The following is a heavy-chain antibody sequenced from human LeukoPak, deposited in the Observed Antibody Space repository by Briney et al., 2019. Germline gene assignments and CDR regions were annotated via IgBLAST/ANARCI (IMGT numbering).Heavy chain of an antibody. D-gene: IGHD3-10*01. V-gene: IGHV3-74*01. J-gene: IGHJ4*02. Sequence: GGSLRLSCAASGFTFSNYWTHWVRQVPGKGLVWVSLINTDGSSTSYADSVKGRFTISRDNANNTVYLQMNSLRAEDTAVYYCARDFRGLSWYFDYWGQGSLVIVSS. CDR3: ARDFRGLSWYFDY. CDR1: GFTFSNYW. CDR2: INTDGSST.